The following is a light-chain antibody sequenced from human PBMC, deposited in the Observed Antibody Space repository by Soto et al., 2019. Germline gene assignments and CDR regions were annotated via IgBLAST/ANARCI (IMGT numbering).Light chain of an antibody. J-gene: IGKJ4*01. CDR1: QSVSSN. Sequence: EIVMTQSPATLSVSPGERATLSCRASQSVSSNLAWYQQKPGQAPRLLIYGASTRATCIPDRFSGSGSGTEFTLTFSSLQSEDFAVYSCQQFNNWPPVTFGGGTKVEIK. V-gene: IGKV3-15*01. CDR3: QQFNNWPPVT. CDR2: GAS.